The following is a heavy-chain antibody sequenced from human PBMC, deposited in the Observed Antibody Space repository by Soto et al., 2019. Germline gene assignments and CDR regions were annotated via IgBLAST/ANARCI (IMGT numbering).Heavy chain of an antibody. CDR3: ARDHPLDYCDSSGYLDY. Sequence: SQTLSLTCTVSGGSLSSYSWRRIRQPAGKGLEWIGRIYTSGSTNYNPSLKSRVTMSVDTSKNQSSLKLSSVTAADTAVYYCARDHPLDYCDSSGYLDYWGQGTLVTVSS. CDR1: GGSLSSYS. D-gene: IGHD3-22*01. CDR2: IYTSGST. V-gene: IGHV4-4*07. J-gene: IGHJ4*02.